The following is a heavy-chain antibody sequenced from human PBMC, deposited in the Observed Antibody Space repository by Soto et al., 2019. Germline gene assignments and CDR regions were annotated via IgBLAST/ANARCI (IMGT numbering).Heavy chain of an antibody. D-gene: IGHD1-1*01. Sequence: SETLSLTCTVSGASISGFYWSWIRKSAGKGLEWIGRIYATGTTDYNPSLKSRVMMSVDTCKKQFSLKLGSVTAADTAVYYCVRDGTKTLRDWFDPWGQGISVTVSS. J-gene: IGHJ5*02. CDR2: IYATGTT. V-gene: IGHV4-4*07. CDR3: VRDGTKTLRDWFDP. CDR1: GASISGFY.